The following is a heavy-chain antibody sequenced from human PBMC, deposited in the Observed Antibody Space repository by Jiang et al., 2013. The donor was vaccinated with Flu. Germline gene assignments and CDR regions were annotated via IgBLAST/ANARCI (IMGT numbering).Heavy chain of an antibody. Sequence: SYWMHWVAKLQEGLVWVSRINSDGSSXSYADSVKGRFTISRDNAKNTLYLQMNSLRAEDTAVYYCARHCSSTSCSFYYGMDVWGQGTTVTVSS. V-gene: IGHV3-74*01. J-gene: IGHJ6*02. CDR1: SYW. D-gene: IGHD2-2*01. CDR2: INSDGSSX. CDR3: ARHCSSTSCSFYYGMDV.